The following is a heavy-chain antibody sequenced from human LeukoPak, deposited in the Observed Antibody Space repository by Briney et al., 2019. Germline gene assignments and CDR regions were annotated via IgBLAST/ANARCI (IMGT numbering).Heavy chain of an antibody. J-gene: IGHJ5*02. CDR3: ARVAPDNWFDP. V-gene: IGHV4-31*03. CDR1: GGSISSGGDY. Sequence: SETLSLTCTVSGGSISSGGDYWSWIRQHPGKGLEWIGYIYYSGSTYYNPSLKSRVTISVDTSKNQFSLKLSSVTDADTAVYYCARVAPDNWFDPWGQGTLVTVSS. CDR2: IYYSGST. D-gene: IGHD5-12*01.